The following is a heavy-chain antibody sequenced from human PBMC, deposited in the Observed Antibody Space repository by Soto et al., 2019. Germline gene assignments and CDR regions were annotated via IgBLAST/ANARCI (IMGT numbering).Heavy chain of an antibody. CDR3: ARTGLYNFDY. V-gene: IGHV4-31*03. Sequence: QVQLQESGPGLVKPSQTLSLTCTVSGGSISSAYYWSWIRPRPGKGLEWIAYIYHDGTTYFNPSLQSRVTISIDTSENQFSLKLSSVTAADTAVYFCARTGLYNFDYWGQGTLVTVSS. CDR2: IYHDGTT. D-gene: IGHD2-2*02. J-gene: IGHJ4*02. CDR1: GGSISSAYY.